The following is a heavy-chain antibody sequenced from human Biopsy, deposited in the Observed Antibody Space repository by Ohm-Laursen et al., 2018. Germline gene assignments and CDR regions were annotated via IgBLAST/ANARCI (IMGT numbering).Heavy chain of an antibody. CDR2: IYPNNGAT. J-gene: IGHJ4*02. D-gene: IGHD3/OR15-3a*01. CDR3: ARDLVDWTVPS. Sequence: ASVKVSCRTSTGTFDSYGVTRVRQAPGQGLEWMGSIYPNNGATKNAQKFQGRVTMTRDTSINTAFMELKSLRSDDTAVYYCARDLVDWTVPSWGQGTLVIVSS. V-gene: IGHV1-2*02. CDR1: TGTFDSYG.